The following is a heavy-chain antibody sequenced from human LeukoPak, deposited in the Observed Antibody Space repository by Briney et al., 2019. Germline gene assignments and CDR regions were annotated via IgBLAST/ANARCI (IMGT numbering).Heavy chain of an antibody. V-gene: IGHV4-59*01. J-gene: IGHJ4*02. CDR2: IYYRGNT. CDR1: GGSISTYY. CDR3: ARGWDYYDTSGYRTSFNY. D-gene: IGHD3-22*01. Sequence: SETLSLTCTVSGGSISTYYWSWIRQPPGKGLEWIGYIYYRGNTNYNPSLKSRVTISVDTSKNQFSLKLSSVTAADTAVYYCARGWDYYDTSGYRTSFNYWGQGTLVTVSS.